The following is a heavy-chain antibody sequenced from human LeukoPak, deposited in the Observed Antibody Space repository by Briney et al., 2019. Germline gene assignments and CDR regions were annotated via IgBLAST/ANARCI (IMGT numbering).Heavy chain of an antibody. J-gene: IGHJ4*02. Sequence: GGSLRLSCAASGFTFSSYEMNWVRQAPGKGLEWISYISSSGTTKYYADSVKGRLTISRDNAKNSLYLRMNSLRAEDTAVYYCARDPAVSYDYVWGSFAGYWGQGTLVTVSS. V-gene: IGHV3-48*03. CDR1: GFTFSSYE. D-gene: IGHD3-16*01. CDR2: ISSSGTTK. CDR3: ARDPAVSYDYVWGSFAGY.